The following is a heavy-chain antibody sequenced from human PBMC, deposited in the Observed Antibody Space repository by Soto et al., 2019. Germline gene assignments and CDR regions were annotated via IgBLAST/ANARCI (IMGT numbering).Heavy chain of an antibody. CDR3: ARLHGYCISSSCHGHYAMNV. CDR1: SASISSSSYT. V-gene: IGHV4-39*01. D-gene: IGHD2-2*01. Sequence: QLQLQESGPGLVKPSETLSLTCTVSSASISSSSYTWGWIRQPPGKGLEWIGSIDYSGITYYNPSLNSRFPVTVDTSKNQFPLKRTSVTAADTAVYYCARLHGYCISSSCHGHYAMNVWGQGTEITVSS. CDR2: IDYSGIT. J-gene: IGHJ6*02.